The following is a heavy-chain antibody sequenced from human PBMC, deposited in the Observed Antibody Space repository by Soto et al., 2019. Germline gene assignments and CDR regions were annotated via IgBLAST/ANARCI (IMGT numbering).Heavy chain of an antibody. J-gene: IGHJ4*02. CDR2: IIGDGNEI. Sequence: EVQLVESGGGLVQPGGSLRLSCAASGFTFNSYWMHWVRQAPGKGLVWVSRIIGDGNEITYADSVKGRFTISRDIAHKILILKMNGRRVENTPLYYWGRGHVWGSNPHFYYWGQGTLVTVSP. V-gene: IGHV3-74*01. CDR3: GRGHVWGSNPHFYY. D-gene: IGHD3-16*02. CDR1: GFTFNSYW.